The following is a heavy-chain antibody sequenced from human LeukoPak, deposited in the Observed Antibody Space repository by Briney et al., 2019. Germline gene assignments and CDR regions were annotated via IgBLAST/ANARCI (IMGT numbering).Heavy chain of an antibody. CDR1: GGSISGHY. CDR3: ARQDRNSGRYYDFDY. D-gene: IGHD1-26*01. J-gene: IGHJ4*02. CDR2: IYYSGST. V-gene: IGHV4-59*08. Sequence: SETLSLTCTVSGGSISGHYWSWIRQPPGKGLEWIACIYYSGSTNYNPSLRSRVTISVDTSKNQFSLKLTSVTAADTAVYYCARQDRNSGRYYDFDYWGQGTLVTVSS.